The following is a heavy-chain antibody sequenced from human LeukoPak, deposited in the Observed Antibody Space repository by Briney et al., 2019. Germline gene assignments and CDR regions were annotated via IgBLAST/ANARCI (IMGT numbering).Heavy chain of an antibody. V-gene: IGHV4-38-2*02. CDR3: ARVNSGGFGY. D-gene: IGHD5-12*01. J-gene: IGHJ4*02. Sequence: PSETLSLTCTVSGYSISSGYYWGWIRQPPGKGLEWIGSIYHSGSTYYNPSLKSRVTISVDTSKNQFSLKLSSVTAADTAVYYCARVNSGGFGYWGQGTLVTVSS. CDR2: IYHSGST. CDR1: GYSISSGYY.